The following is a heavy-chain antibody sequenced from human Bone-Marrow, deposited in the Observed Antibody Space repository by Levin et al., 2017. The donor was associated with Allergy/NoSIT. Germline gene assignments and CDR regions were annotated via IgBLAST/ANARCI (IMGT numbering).Heavy chain of an antibody. Sequence: PGGSLRLSCETSGFPFGDYAMSWFRQSPRKGLEWLGFIKSKNKGGTREYAASLRGRFTITRDDSRSVAYLHANSLETDDTGVYFCSLGGAAAAWGQGTLVIVSS. J-gene: IGHJ5*02. V-gene: IGHV3-49*03. CDR3: SLGGAAAA. CDR2: IKSKNKGGTR. D-gene: IGHD6-13*01. CDR1: GFPFGDYA.